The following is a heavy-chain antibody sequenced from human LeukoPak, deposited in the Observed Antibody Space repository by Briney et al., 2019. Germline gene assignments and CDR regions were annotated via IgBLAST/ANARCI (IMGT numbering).Heavy chain of an antibody. Sequence: PGGSLRLSCAASGFTFSSYAMSWVRQAPGKGLEWVSAISGSGGSTYYADSVKGRFTISRDNSKNTLYLQMNSLRAEDTAVYYCAKLVSGSYVYYYYYMDVWGKGPTVTVSS. CDR1: GFTFSSYA. J-gene: IGHJ6*03. CDR2: ISGSGGST. V-gene: IGHV3-23*01. CDR3: AKLVSGSYVYYYYYMDV. D-gene: IGHD1-26*01.